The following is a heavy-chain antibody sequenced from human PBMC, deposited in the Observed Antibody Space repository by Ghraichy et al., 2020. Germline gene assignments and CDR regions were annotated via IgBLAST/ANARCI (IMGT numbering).Heavy chain of an antibody. D-gene: IGHD6-19*01. V-gene: IGHV3-7*01. CDR1: GFTSKTYW. CDR2: MKQDGSDR. J-gene: IGHJ4*02. Sequence: GALSLSCTVSGFTSKTYWMHWVRQAPGEGLEWVATMKQDGSDRHYVDSVKGRFTISRDNAENSLYLQMNSLRAEDTAVYYCVADVGWYFHYWGQGILVTVSS. CDR3: VADVGWYFHY.